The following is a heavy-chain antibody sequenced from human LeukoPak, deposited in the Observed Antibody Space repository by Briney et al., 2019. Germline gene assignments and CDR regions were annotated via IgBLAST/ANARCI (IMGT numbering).Heavy chain of an antibody. CDR3: ARPGGFGGLGGFAI. V-gene: IGHV4-38-2*01. J-gene: IGHJ3*02. CDR2: IYHSVNT. D-gene: IGHD4-23*01. Sequence: SETLSLTCAVSGYSISSGYYWGWIRQPPGKGLQWIASIYHSVNTFYNPSLRSRVTISVDTSKNQFSLKLTSVTAADTAVYYCARPGGFGGLGGFAIWGQGTMVTVSS. CDR1: GYSISSGYY.